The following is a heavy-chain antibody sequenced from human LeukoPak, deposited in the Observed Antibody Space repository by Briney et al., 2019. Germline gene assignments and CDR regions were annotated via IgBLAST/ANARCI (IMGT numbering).Heavy chain of an antibody. V-gene: IGHV4-34*01. CDR2: INHSGST. CDR3: ARGGDYGDYGQVDY. Sequence: SETLSLTCAVYGGSFSGYYWSWIRQPPRKGLEWIGEINHSGSTYYNPSLKSRVTISVDRSKNQFSLKLSSVTAADTAVYYCARGGDYGDYGQVDYWGQGTLVTVSS. CDR1: GGSFSGYY. J-gene: IGHJ4*02. D-gene: IGHD4-17*01.